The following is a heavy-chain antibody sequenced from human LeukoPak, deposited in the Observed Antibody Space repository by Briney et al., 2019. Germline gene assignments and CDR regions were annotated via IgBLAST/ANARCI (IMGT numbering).Heavy chain of an antibody. J-gene: IGHJ4*02. D-gene: IGHD3-9*01. Sequence: PSETLSLTCAVYGGSFSGYYWSWIRQPPGKGLEWIGEINHSGSTNYNPSLKSRVTISVDTSKNQFSLNLSSVTAADTAVYYCARRIWYHDILTAYNIWGQGTPVTVSP. CDR3: ARRIWYHDILTAYNI. CDR1: GGSFSGYY. CDR2: INHSGST. V-gene: IGHV4-34*01.